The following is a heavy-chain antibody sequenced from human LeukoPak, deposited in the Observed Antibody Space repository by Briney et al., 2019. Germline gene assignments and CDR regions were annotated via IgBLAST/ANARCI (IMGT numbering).Heavy chain of an antibody. V-gene: IGHV3-23*01. CDR3: AKDSPVLSF. CDR1: GFTFSSHG. J-gene: IGHJ4*02. CDR2: IDTSGSAT. Sequence: GGSLRLSCAASGFTFSSHGMSWGRRAPGKGLEWVSAIDTSGSATYHADSVKGRFTISRDNSKNTLYLQMNSLRAEDTAVYYCAKDSPVLSFWGQGTLVTVSS. D-gene: IGHD4/OR15-4a*01.